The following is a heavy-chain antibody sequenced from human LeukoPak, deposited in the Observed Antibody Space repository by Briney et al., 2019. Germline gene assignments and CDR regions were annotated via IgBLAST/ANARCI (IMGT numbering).Heavy chain of an antibody. CDR3: ARGPMGVSMDY. J-gene: IGHJ4*02. Sequence: GGSLKISCKGSGYSFTSYWISWARQMPGKGLEWMGRIDPSDSYTNYSPSFQGHVTISADKSISTAYLQWSSLKASDTAMYYCARGPMGVSMDYWGQGTLVTVSS. V-gene: IGHV5-10-1*01. CDR1: GYSFTSYW. D-gene: IGHD3-10*01. CDR2: IDPSDSYT.